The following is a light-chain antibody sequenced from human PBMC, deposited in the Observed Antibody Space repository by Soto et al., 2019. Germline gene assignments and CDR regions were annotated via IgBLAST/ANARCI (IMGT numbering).Light chain of an antibody. CDR1: SSNIGAGYD. Sequence: QLVLTQPPSVSGAPGQRVTISCTGSSSNIGAGYDVHWYQQLPGTAPKLLIYGNINRPSGVPDRFSGSKSGTSASLAITGLQAEDEADYYCQSYDSGLSVVFGGGTKLTVL. CDR3: QSYDSGLSVV. CDR2: GNI. J-gene: IGLJ2*01. V-gene: IGLV1-40*01.